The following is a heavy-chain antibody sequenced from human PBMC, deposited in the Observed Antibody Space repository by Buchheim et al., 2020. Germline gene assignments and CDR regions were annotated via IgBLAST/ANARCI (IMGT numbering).Heavy chain of an antibody. CDR3: ARVAWGNWFDP. Sequence: QVQLRESGPGLVRPSQTLSLTCTVSGDSISSGGYHWSWIRQHPGKGLEWVGYIDHSGSAYYHPSLKVRLIILLDTSKNQFSLKVMSLSAADTAVYYCARVAWGNWFDPWGQGTL. CDR1: GDSISSGGYH. V-gene: IGHV4-31*03. D-gene: IGHD7-27*01. J-gene: IGHJ5*02. CDR2: IDHSGSA.